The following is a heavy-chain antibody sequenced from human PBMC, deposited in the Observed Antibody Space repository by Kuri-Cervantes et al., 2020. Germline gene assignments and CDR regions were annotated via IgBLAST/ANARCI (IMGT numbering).Heavy chain of an antibody. CDR1: GYTLTELA. V-gene: IGHV1-24*01. CDR3: ARDSPGIVLMVYATLQIDAFDI. D-gene: IGHD2-8*01. Sequence: ASVKVSCKVSGYTLTELAMHWVRQAPGKGLEWMGGFDPKDGETIYAQKFQGRVTITTDESTSTAYMELSSLRSEDTAVYYCARDSPGIVLMVYATLQIDAFDIWGQGTMVTVSS. J-gene: IGHJ3*02. CDR2: FDPKDGET.